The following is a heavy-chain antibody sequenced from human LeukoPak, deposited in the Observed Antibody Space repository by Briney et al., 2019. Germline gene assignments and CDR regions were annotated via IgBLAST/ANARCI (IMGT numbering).Heavy chain of an antibody. CDR2: MNPNSGNT. CDR1: GYTFTSYD. J-gene: IGHJ6*03. CDR3: ARSYWNPFYMDV. D-gene: IGHD1-1*01. V-gene: IGHV1-8*01. Sequence: ALVKVTCKASGYTFTSYDINWVRQATGQGLEWMGWMNPNSGNTGYAQKFQGRVTMTRNTSISTAYMELSSLRSEDTAVYYCARSYWNPFYMDVWGKGTTVTVSS.